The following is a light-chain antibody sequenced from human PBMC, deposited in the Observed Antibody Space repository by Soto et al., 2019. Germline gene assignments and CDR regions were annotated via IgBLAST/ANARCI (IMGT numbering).Light chain of an antibody. CDR1: QSVSSK. V-gene: IGKV3-15*01. J-gene: IGKJ5*01. CDR2: GAS. Sequence: EIVMTQSPATLSVSPGERATLSCRASQSVSSKLAWYQQKPGQAPRLLIYGASTRATGIPARFSGWGSGTEFTLTISSLQSEDFAVYYCQQCHNWLPITFGQGTRLENK. CDR3: QQCHNWLPIT.